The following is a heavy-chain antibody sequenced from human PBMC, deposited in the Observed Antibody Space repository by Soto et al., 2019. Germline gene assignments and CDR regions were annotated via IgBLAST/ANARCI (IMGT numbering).Heavy chain of an antibody. Sequence: SVNVSCKASGGTFSSYAISWVRRAPGQGLEWMGGIIPIFGTANYAQKFQGRVTITADESTSTAYMELSSLRSEDTAVYYCARSTLGDTAETNFDYWGQGTLVTVSS. CDR1: GGTFSSYA. J-gene: IGHJ4*02. D-gene: IGHD5-18*01. CDR2: IIPIFGTA. V-gene: IGHV1-69*13. CDR3: ARSTLGDTAETNFDY.